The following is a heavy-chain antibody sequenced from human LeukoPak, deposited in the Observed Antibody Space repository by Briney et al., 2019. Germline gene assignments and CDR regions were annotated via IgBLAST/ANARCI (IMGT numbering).Heavy chain of an antibody. CDR1: GGSISSYY. D-gene: IGHD3-3*01. Sequence: SETLSLTCTVSGGSISSYYWSWIRQPPGKGLEWIGYIYTSGSTNYNPSLKSRVTISVDTSKNQFSLKLSSVTAADTAVYYCARHGIWSGYESSNWFDPWGQGTLVTVSS. V-gene: IGHV4-4*09. CDR2: IYTSGST. J-gene: IGHJ5*02. CDR3: ARHGIWSGYESSNWFDP.